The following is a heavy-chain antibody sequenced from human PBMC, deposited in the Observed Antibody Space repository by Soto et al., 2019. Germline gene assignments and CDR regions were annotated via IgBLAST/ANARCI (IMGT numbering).Heavy chain of an antibody. J-gene: IGHJ4*02. D-gene: IGHD3-9*01. Sequence: QVQLQQWGAGLLKPSETLSLTCAVYGGSFSGYYWCWIRQPPGKGLEWMGEVNHSGSTNYNPSLKSRVTIPVDTSNNQFSPKLSSMTAADTTVYYCASGYYDILTSYSWGQGTLVTVSS. CDR1: GGSFSGYY. CDR3: ASGYYDILTSYS. V-gene: IGHV4-34*01. CDR2: VNHSGST.